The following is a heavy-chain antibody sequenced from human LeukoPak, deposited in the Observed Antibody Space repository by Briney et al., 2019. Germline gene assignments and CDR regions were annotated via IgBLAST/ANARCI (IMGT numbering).Heavy chain of an antibody. D-gene: IGHD3-10*01. V-gene: IGHV4-38-2*02. J-gene: IGHJ4*02. Sequence: SETLSLTCTVSGGSISSGYYWGWTRQPPGKGLEWIGSIYHSGSTYYNPSLKSRVTISVDTSKNQFSLKLSSVTAADTAVYYCAREKGYMVRGKLGYWGQGTLVTVSS. CDR3: AREKGYMVRGKLGY. CDR1: GGSISSGYY. CDR2: IYHSGST.